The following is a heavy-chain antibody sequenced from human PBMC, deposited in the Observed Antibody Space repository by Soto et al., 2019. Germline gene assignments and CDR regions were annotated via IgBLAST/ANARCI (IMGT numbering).Heavy chain of an antibody. CDR3: AKDAVPYNGKWDWFHT. D-gene: IGHD1-20*01. J-gene: IGHJ5*02. CDR1: GFIFGDYA. CDR2: VGGGGTDT. Sequence: QFFESGGDLVQPGGSLRVHCVASGFIFGDYAMSWVRQAPGKGLEWVSSVGGGGTDTYYAASVKGRFTISRDNSKSTLYLQMNNLRAEDTAVYYCAKDAVPYNGKWDWFHTWGQGTLVIVSS. V-gene: IGHV3-23*01.